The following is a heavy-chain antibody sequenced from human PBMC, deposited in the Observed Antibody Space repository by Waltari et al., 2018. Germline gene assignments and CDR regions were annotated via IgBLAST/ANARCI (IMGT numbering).Heavy chain of an antibody. V-gene: IGHV4-39*07. J-gene: IGHJ4*02. CDR1: GGSISSSSYY. Sequence: QLQLQESGPGLVKPSETLSLTCTVSGGSISSSSYYWGWIRQPPGKGLGWIGSIYYSGSTYYNPSLKNRVTISVDPSKNQFSLKLSSVTAADTAVYYCARPYSPSGYCSGGSCFIYFDYWGQGTLVTVSS. CDR2: IYYSGST. CDR3: ARPYSPSGYCSGGSCFIYFDY. D-gene: IGHD2-15*01.